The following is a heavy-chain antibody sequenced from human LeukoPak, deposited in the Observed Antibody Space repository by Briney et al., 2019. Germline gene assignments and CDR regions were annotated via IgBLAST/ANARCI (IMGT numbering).Heavy chain of an antibody. CDR2: INHSGST. V-gene: IGHV4-34*01. J-gene: IGHJ6*02. CDR1: GGSISHYF. D-gene: IGHD5-12*01. Sequence: PSETLSLTCTVSGGSISHYFWSWIRQPPGKGLEWIGEINHSGSTNYNPSLKSRVTISVDTSKNQFSLKLSSVTAADTAVYYCARGLSSGYERGYYYYGMDVWGQGTTVTVSS. CDR3: ARGLSSGYERGYYYYGMDV.